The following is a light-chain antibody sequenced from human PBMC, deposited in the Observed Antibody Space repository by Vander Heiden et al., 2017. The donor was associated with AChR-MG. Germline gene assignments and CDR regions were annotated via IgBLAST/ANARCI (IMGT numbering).Light chain of an antibody. Sequence: ERVMTQSPATMSVSPGEGATLSCRASQSVGSYLAWYQQKPGQAPRLLIYDTSARATGIPARFSGSGSETEFTLTISSLQSEDFAVYYCQQYNNWPPTFGQGTRVEIK. CDR2: DTS. CDR3: QQYNNWPPT. J-gene: IGKJ1*01. CDR1: QSVGSY. V-gene: IGKV3-15*01.